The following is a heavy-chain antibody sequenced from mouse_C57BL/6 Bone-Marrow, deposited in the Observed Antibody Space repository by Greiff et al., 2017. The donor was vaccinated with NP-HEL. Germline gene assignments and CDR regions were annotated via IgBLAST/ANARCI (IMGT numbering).Heavy chain of an antibody. Sequence: EVKVVESGGDLVKPGGSLKLSCAASGFTFSSYGMSWVRQTPDKRLEWVATISSGGSYTYYPDSVKGRFTISRDNAKNTLYLQMSSLKSEDTAMYYCAREGGLYYGNYDGYWGQGTTLTVSS. V-gene: IGHV5-6*01. D-gene: IGHD2-1*01. CDR1: GFTFSSYG. CDR3: AREGGLYYGNYDGY. CDR2: ISSGGSYT. J-gene: IGHJ2*01.